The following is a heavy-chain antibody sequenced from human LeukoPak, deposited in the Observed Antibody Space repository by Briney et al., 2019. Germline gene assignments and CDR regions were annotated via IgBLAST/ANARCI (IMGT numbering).Heavy chain of an antibody. CDR1: GYTFTGYY. Sequence: ASVKVSCKASGYTFTGYYMHGLRQAAGRGRAWVGWINPNSGGTHYAHKLQGRVTMTRDTSLNTAHMEHSRLSSDGTAGYFCGRGFDWLGPSAGDYYYHGMDVWGQGATVTVSS. CDR2: INPNSGGT. CDR3: GRGFDWLGPSAGDYYYHGMDV. D-gene: IGHD3-9*01. V-gene: IGHV1-2*02. J-gene: IGHJ6*01.